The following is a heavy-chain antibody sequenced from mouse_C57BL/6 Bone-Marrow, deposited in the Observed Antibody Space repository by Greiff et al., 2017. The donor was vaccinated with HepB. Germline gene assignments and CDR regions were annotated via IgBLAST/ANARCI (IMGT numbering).Heavy chain of an antibody. Sequence: EVQRVESGAELVRPGASVKLSCTASGFNIKDDYMHWVKQRPEQGLEWIGWIDPENGDTEYASKFQGKATITADTSSNTAYLQLSSLTSEDTAVYYCTTSDGYSPFAYWGQGTLVTVSA. V-gene: IGHV14-4*01. CDR2: IDPENGDT. CDR3: TTSDGYSPFAY. D-gene: IGHD2-3*01. CDR1: GFNIKDDY. J-gene: IGHJ3*01.